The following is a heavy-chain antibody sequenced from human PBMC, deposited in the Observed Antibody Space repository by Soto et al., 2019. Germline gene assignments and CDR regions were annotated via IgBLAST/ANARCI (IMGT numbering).Heavy chain of an antibody. V-gene: IGHV1-18*01. J-gene: IGHJ5*02. CDR3: SRAYYDFWSGFDP. CDR1: GYTFTSYG. Sequence: QVQLVQSGAEVKKPGASVKVSCKASGYTFTSYGISWVRQAPGQGLEWMGWISAYNGNTNYAQKLQGRVTMTTDTSTSTDYMELSSLRSDGTAAYYCSRAYYDFWSGFDPWGQENLVAVS. D-gene: IGHD3-3*01. CDR2: ISAYNGNT.